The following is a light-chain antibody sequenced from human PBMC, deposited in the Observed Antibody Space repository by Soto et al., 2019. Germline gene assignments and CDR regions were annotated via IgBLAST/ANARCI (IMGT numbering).Light chain of an antibody. CDR3: QSYDSSLSGSLVV. CDR1: SSNIGAGYD. V-gene: IGLV1-40*01. CDR2: GNS. Sequence: QLVLTQPPSVSGAPGQRVTISCTGSSSNIGAGYDVHWYQQLPGTAPKLLIYGNSNRPSGVPDRFSGSKSGTSASLAITGLQAEDEADYYCQSYDSSLSGSLVVFGGGTKVTVL. J-gene: IGLJ2*01.